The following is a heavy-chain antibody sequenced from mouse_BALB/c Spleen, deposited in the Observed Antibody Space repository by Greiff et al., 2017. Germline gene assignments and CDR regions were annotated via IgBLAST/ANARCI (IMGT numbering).Heavy chain of an antibody. CDR1: GYTFTSYW. Sequence: EVMLVESGTVLARPGASVKMSCKASGYTFTSYWMHWVKQRPGQGLEWIGAIYPGNSDTSYNQKFKGKAKLTAVTSTSTAYMELSSLTNEDSAVYYCTRSVTTVVATDYWGQGTTLTVSS. CDR2: IYPGNSDT. V-gene: IGHV1-5*01. CDR3: TRSVTTVVATDY. D-gene: IGHD1-1*01. J-gene: IGHJ2*01.